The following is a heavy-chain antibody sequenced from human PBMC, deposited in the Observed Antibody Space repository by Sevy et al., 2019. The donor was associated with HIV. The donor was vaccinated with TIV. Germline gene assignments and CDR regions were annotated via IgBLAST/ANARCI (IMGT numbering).Heavy chain of an antibody. J-gene: IGHJ4*02. V-gene: IGHV7-4-1*02. D-gene: IGHD6-13*01. CDR3: ARGIGQQLTVILHY. CDR2: INTNTGNP. Sequence: ASVKVSCKASGYTFTKYGMNWVRQAPGQGPEWMGWINTNTGNPTYDQGFTGRFVFSLDTSVSTAHLLISSLKTDDTAVYYCARGIGQQLTVILHYWGQGTPVTVSS. CDR1: GYTFTKYG.